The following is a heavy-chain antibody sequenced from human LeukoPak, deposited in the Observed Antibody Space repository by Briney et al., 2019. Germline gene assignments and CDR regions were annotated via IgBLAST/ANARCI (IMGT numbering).Heavy chain of an antibody. V-gene: IGHV1-2*02. CDR1: GYTFTGYY. Sequence: ASVKVSCKASGYTFTGYYMHWVRQAPGQGIELMGWINPNSGGTNYAQKFQGRVTMTRDTSISTAYMELSRLRSDDTAVYYCARGGGTSCLLGYCSGGSRYWGQGTLVTVSS. D-gene: IGHD2-15*01. CDR3: ARGGGTSCLLGYCSGGSRY. CDR2: INPNSGGT. J-gene: IGHJ4*02.